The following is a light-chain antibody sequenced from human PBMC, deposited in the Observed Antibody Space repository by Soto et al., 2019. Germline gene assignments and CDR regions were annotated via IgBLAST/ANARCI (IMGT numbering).Light chain of an antibody. V-gene: IGKV1-13*02. Sequence: AIQLTQSPSSLSASVGDRVTITCRASQGISSALVWYQQKPGKVPKILMYDASSLESGVPSRFRGSGSGTDFTLTISSLQPEDFATYYCQQFKSYPFTFGPGTKVDVK. CDR3: QQFKSYPFT. CDR2: DAS. CDR1: QGISSA. J-gene: IGKJ3*01.